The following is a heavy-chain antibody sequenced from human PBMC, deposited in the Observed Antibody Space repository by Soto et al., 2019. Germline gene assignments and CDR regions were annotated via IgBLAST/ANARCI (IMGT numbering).Heavy chain of an antibody. CDR2: IRGFSPYT. Sequence: GGSLRLSCVASGFTFRTYTMNWVRQAPGKGLEWVSGIRGFSPYTFYSGSVKGRFTISRDNAKNSLYLQMNSLRAEDTAVYYCARDRGYDAHDYYYNAMDVWGQGTTVTVSS. CDR3: ARDRGYDAHDYYYNAMDV. J-gene: IGHJ6*02. V-gene: IGHV3-21*01. CDR1: GFTFRTYT. D-gene: IGHD2-15*01.